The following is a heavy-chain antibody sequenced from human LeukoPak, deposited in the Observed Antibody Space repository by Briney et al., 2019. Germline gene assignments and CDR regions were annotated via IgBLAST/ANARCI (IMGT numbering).Heavy chain of an antibody. J-gene: IGHJ5*02. V-gene: IGHV1-46*01. CDR3: ARDRVTMIVPNWFDP. Sequence: ASVKVSCKASGYTFTSYHMHWVRQAPGQGLEWMGIINPSGGSTSYAQKFQGRVTMTRDTSTSTVYMELSSLRSEDTAVYYCARDRVTMIVPNWFDPWGQGTLVTVSS. D-gene: IGHD3-22*01. CDR1: GYTFTSYH. CDR2: INPSGGST.